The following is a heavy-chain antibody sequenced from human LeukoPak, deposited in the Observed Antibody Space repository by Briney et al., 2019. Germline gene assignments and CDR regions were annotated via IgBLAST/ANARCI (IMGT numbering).Heavy chain of an antibody. D-gene: IGHD3-10*01. V-gene: IGHV3-7*01. CDR2: IKQDGSEK. J-gene: IGHJ4*02. CDR3: VKDMSSELWSHFDY. Sequence: PGGSLRLSCAASGFTFSSYWMSWVRQAPGKGLEWVANIKQDGSEKYYVDSVKGRFTISRDNAKNSLYLQMNSLRAEDTAVYYCVKDMSSELWSHFDYWGQGTLVTVSS. CDR1: GFTFSSYW.